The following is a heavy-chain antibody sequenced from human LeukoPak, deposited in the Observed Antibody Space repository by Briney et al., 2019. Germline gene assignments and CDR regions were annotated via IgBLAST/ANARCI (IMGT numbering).Heavy chain of an antibody. D-gene: IGHD5-12*01. V-gene: IGHV3-64*02. CDR3: ARDSFYTGYDRGFGY. CDR1: GFTLSNFA. J-gene: IGHJ4*02. Sequence: GGSLRLSCTASGFTLSNFAMHWLRQSPDKGLQYVSAISTNGSRTFYADSVKGRFIISRDNSKNTLYLQMGSLRGEDTAVYYCARDSFYTGYDRGFGYWGQGTLVTVSS. CDR2: ISTNGSRT.